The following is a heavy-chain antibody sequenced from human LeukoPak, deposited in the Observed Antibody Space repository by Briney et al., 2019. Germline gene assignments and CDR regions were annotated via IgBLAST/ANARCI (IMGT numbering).Heavy chain of an antibody. J-gene: IGHJ4*02. V-gene: IGHV3-23*01. CDR3: AKERGVGATTGSLVTFDY. CDR1: GFTFRNHA. CDR2: ISASGIAT. Sequence: GGSLRLSCAASGFTFRNHAMSWVRQAPGKGLEWVSSISASGIATYYADSVRGRFTIFRDNSEKTLFLQMNSLRVEDTAIYYCAKERGVGATTGSLVTFDYWGQGTLVTVSS. D-gene: IGHD1-26*01.